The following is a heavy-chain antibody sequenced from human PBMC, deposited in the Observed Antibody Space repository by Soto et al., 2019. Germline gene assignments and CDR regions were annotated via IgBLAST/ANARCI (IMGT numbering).Heavy chain of an antibody. J-gene: IGHJ6*02. CDR2: IYPGDSHT. V-gene: IGHV5-51*01. Sequence: GESLKISCKASGYTFTSSWIAWVRQMPEKGLEWMGIIYPGDSHTTYSPSFQGHVTISADKSISTAYLQWSSLKASDTAMYYCARSPLPSIYYDSSGYYYYYGMDVWGQGTTVTVSS. CDR1: GYTFTSSW. CDR3: ARSPLPSIYYDSSGYYYYYGMDV. D-gene: IGHD3-22*01.